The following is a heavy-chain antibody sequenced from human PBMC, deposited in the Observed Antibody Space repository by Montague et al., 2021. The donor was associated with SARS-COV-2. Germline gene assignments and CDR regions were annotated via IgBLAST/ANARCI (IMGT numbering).Heavy chain of an antibody. Sequence: SLRLSCAASGFTFGNYDMSWVRQAPGKGPEWISYISTSAYTTSYAGSVKGRFTISRDNGKNSLYLQMNSLRVEDTAVYYCTRDYRSIVGDGLDIWGQGTKVTVSS. CDR2: ISTSAYTT. CDR3: TRDYRSIVGDGLDI. D-gene: IGHD3-16*02. CDR1: GFTFGNYD. V-gene: IGHV3-48*03. J-gene: IGHJ3*02.